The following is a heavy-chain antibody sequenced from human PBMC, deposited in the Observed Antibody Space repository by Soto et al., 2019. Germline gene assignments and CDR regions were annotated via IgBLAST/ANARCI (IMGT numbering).Heavy chain of an antibody. Sequence: PWETLSLTCTVSGGSISGYFWNWIRQPPGKGLEWIGYMSYTGNTNYNPSLTSRVSISVDTSKNQPSLNLNSVTAADTAVYYCARADTTIVPLAQWGQGTLVTVSS. CDR1: GGSISGYF. CDR3: ARADTTIVPLAQ. D-gene: IGHD3-10*01. V-gene: IGHV4-59*01. J-gene: IGHJ4*02. CDR2: MSYTGNT.